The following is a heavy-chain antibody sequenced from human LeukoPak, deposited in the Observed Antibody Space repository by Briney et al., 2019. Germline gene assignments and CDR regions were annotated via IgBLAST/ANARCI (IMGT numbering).Heavy chain of an antibody. CDR1: GFAFSSYG. V-gene: IGHV4-34*01. J-gene: IGHJ5*02. D-gene: IGHD3-9*01. CDR3: ARGASGYDILTGYYLYNWFDP. CDR2: INHSGST. Sequence: AGGSLRLSCAASGFAFSSYGMHWVRQPPGKGLEWIGEINHSGSTNYNPSLKSRVTISVDTSKNQFSLKLSSVTAADTAVYYCARGASGYDILTGYYLYNWFDPWGQGTLVTVSS.